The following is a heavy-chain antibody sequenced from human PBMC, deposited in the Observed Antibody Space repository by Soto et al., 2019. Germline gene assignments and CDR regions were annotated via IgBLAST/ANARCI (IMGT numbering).Heavy chain of an antibody. D-gene: IGHD1-1*01. J-gene: IGHJ6*02. V-gene: IGHV4-39*01. CDR3: SRKVQGRKNYSYYGMDF. CDR2: IYYSGST. CDR1: CGSNSSHSYF. Sequence: LQTLRLPWNVSCGSNSSHSYFRVWIRQPTRKGLEWIGSIYYSGSTYYNPSLKSRVTISVDTSKNQFSLKLSSVTAADTAVYYCSRKVQGRKNYSYYGMDFWGHGTTVTVSS.